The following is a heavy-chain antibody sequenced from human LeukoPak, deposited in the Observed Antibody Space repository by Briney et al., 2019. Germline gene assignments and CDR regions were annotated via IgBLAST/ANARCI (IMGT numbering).Heavy chain of an antibody. Sequence: GGSLRLSCAASGFNFSSYSMNWVRQTPGQGQAWVSSISSSSSYIYYADPVKGRFTISRDNAKNSLYLQMNSLRAQDTAVYYCARETGLRWLRRENAFEIWGQGTMVTVSS. CDR3: ARETGLRWLRRENAFEI. J-gene: IGHJ3*02. V-gene: IGHV3-21*01. CDR1: GFNFSSYS. CDR2: ISSSSSYI. D-gene: IGHD5-12*01.